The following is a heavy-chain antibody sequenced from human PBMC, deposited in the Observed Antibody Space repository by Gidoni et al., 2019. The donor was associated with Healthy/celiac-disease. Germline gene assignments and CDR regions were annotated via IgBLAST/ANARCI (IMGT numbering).Heavy chain of an antibody. J-gene: IGHJ4*02. CDR3: ARDSARGGGFDY. CDR2: IYYSGST. D-gene: IGHD3-16*01. Sequence: QVQLQESGPGLVKPSETLSLTCTVPGGSISSYYWSWIRQPPGKGLEWIGYIYYSGSTNYNPSLKSRVTISVDTSKNQFSLKLSSVTAADTAVYYCARDSARGGGFDYWGQGTLVTVSS. V-gene: IGHV4-59*01. CDR1: GGSISSYY.